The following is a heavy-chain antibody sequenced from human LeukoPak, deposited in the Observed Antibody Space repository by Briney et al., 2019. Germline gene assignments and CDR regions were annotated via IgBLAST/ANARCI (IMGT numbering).Heavy chain of an antibody. J-gene: IGHJ4*02. D-gene: IGHD2-21*01. CDR3: AKDFRIGYSAHFDY. CDR2: IYENGGTT. V-gene: IGHV3-23*01. Sequence: PGGSLRLSSVGSGFTSRSQATRCVRHAPEKGLEFVSGIYENGGTTYYADSVKGRFSISRDNSKNTLYLQMDSLRGEDTAVYYCAKDFRIGYSAHFDYWGQGALVTVSS. CDR1: GFTSRSQA.